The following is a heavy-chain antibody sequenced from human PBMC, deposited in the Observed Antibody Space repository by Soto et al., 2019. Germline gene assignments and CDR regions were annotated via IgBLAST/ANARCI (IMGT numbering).Heavy chain of an antibody. CDR3: ARDRVDTAMVIPYYYYYYGMDV. CDR1: GFTFSSYA. CDR2: ISYDGSNK. D-gene: IGHD5-18*01. V-gene: IGHV3-30-3*01. Sequence: GGSLRLSWAASGFTFSSYAMHWVRQAPGKGLEWVAVISYDGSNKYYADSVKGRFTISRDNSKNTLYLQMNSLRAEDTAVYYCARDRVDTAMVIPYYYYYYGMDVWGQGTTVTVSS. J-gene: IGHJ6*02.